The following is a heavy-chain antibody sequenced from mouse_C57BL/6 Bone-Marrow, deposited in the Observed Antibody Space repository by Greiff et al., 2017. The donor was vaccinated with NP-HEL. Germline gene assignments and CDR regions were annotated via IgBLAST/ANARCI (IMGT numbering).Heavy chain of an antibody. J-gene: IGHJ4*01. CDR2: ISNGGGST. D-gene: IGHD1-1*01. V-gene: IGHV5-12*01. CDR3: ARQDYYGSSYVAMDY. CDR1: GFTFSDYY. Sequence: EVKLMESGGGLVQPGGSLKLSCAASGFTFSDYYMYWVRQTPEKRLEWVAYISNGGGSTYYPDTVKGRFTISRDNAKNTLYLQMSRLKSEDTAMYYCARQDYYGSSYVAMDYWGQGTSVTVSS.